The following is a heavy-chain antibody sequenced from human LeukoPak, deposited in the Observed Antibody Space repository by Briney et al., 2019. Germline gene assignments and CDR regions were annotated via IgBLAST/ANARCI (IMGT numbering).Heavy chain of an antibody. D-gene: IGHD3-10*01. CDR3: AKDTGLLWFGELLSSAFDY. CDR2: ISGSGGST. Sequence: GGSLRLSCAASGFTFSSYAMSWVRQAPGKGLEWVSAISGSGGSTYYADSVKGRLTISRDNSKNTLYLQMNSLRAEDTAVYYCAKDTGLLWFGELLSSAFDYWGQGTLVTVSS. V-gene: IGHV3-23*01. J-gene: IGHJ4*02. CDR1: GFTFSSYA.